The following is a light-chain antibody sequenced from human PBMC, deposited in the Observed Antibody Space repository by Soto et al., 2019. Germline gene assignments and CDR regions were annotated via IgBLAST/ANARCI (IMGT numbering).Light chain of an antibody. V-gene: IGKV3-15*01. CDR3: QQYYTWPQT. CDR1: QSVSIN. CDR2: DAS. J-gene: IGKJ1*01. Sequence: EIVITQSPATLSVSPGERATLSCRASQSVSINLAWYQQRPGQAPRRLIYDASTRATGIPARFSGSGSGTEFTLTISSLRSEDFVVYYCQQYYTWPQTFGQGTKV.